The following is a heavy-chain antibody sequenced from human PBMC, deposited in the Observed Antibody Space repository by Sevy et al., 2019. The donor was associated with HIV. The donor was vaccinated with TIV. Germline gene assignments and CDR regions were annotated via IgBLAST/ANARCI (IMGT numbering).Heavy chain of an antibody. V-gene: IGHV1-24*01. CDR2: FDPEDDET. Sequence: ASVKVSCKVSGYTLTQFSMHWVRPAPRKGLEWMATFDPEDDETIYAQRLQGRVTMTEDTSTDTAYMELSSLRSDDTAVYYCAVTKDYYDSSGYPFDYWGQGSLVTVSS. CDR3: AVTKDYYDSSGYPFDY. D-gene: IGHD3-22*01. J-gene: IGHJ4*02. CDR1: GYTLTQFS.